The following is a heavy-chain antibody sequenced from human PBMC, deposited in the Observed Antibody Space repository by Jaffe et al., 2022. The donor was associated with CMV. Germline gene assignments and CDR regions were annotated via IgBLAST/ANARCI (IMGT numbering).Heavy chain of an antibody. CDR2: VDRRVGEM. CDR3: VTQVDSAMVVEYFHH. J-gene: IGHJ1*01. V-gene: IGHV1-24*01. Sequence: QGQPVQSGADVKKPGASVKVSCKVSAYTLIELSLYWVRQAPGKGLEWMGGVDRRVGEMIYAQKFQGRVTMTEDTSTDTGYMELSSLRSDDTAVYYCVTQVDSAMVVEYFHHWGQGTPVTVSS. D-gene: IGHD5-18*01. CDR1: AYTLIELS.